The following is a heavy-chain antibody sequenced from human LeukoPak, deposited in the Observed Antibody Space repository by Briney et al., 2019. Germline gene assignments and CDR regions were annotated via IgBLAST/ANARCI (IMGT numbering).Heavy chain of an antibody. CDR3: AQSGHRDYGRVFDI. CDR2: ISGSGGST. D-gene: IGHD4-17*01. Sequence: PGGSLRLSCAASGFTFSSYAMSWVRQAPGKGLEWVSAISGSGGSTYYADSVKGRFTISRDNAKNSLYLQMNSLRAEDTALYYCAQSGHRDYGRVFDIWGQGTMVTVSS. J-gene: IGHJ3*02. CDR1: GFTFSSYA. V-gene: IGHV3-23*01.